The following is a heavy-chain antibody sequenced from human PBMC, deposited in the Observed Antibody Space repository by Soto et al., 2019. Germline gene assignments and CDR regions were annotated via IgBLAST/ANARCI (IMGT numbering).Heavy chain of an antibody. CDR1: GYTFTSYA. CDR3: ARGSGYYYWYDY. V-gene: IGHV1-3*01. Sequence: ASVKVSCKASGYTFTSYAMHWVRQAPGQRLEWMGWINAGNGNTKYSQKFQGRVTITRDTSASTAYMELSSLRSEDTAVYYCARGSGYYYWYDYWGQGTLVTVSS. J-gene: IGHJ4*02. CDR2: INAGNGNT. D-gene: IGHD3-22*01.